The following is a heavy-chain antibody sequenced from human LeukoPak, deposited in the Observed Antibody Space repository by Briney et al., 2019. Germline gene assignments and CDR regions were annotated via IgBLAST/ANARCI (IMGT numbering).Heavy chain of an antibody. CDR3: ARDGDPFWFPPAVSDAFDI. Sequence: GGSLRLSCAASGFTFSSYSMNWVRQAPGKGLEWVSYISSSSSTIYYADSVKGRFTISRDNAKNSLYLQMNSLRAEDTAVYYCARDGDPFWFPPAVSDAFDIWGQGTMVTVSS. CDR1: GFTFSSYS. CDR2: ISSSSSTI. J-gene: IGHJ3*02. D-gene: IGHD2-2*01. V-gene: IGHV3-48*01.